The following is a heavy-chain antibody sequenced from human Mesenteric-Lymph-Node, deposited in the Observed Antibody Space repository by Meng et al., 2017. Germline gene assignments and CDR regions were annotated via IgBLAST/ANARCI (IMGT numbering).Heavy chain of an antibody. CDR1: GYTFTSYY. CDR3: AGGMYYYDSSGYYGPFGAFDI. D-gene: IGHD3-22*01. V-gene: IGHV1-46*01. CDR2: INPSGGST. Sequence: ASVKVSCKASGYTFTSYYMHWVRQAPGQGLEWMGIINPSGGSTSYAQKFQGRVTVTRDTSTSTVYMELSSLRSEDTAVYYCAGGMYYYDSSGYYGPFGAFDIWGQGTRVTVSS. J-gene: IGHJ3*02.